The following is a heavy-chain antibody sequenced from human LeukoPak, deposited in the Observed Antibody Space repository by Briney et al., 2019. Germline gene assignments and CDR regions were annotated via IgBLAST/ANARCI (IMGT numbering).Heavy chain of an antibody. CDR3: ARDLAAAGTSTRGTQKYFDY. D-gene: IGHD6-13*01. CDR2: IIPILGIA. CDR1: GGTFSSYA. V-gene: IGHV1-69*04. J-gene: IGHJ4*02. Sequence: SVKVSCKASGGTFSSYAISWVRQAPGQGLEWMGRIIPILGIANYAQKFQGRVTITADKSTSTAYMELSSLRSEGTAVYYCARDLAAAGTSTRGTQKYFDYWGQGTLVTVSS.